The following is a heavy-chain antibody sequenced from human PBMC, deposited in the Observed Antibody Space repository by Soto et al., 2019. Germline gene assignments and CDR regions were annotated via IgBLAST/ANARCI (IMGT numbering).Heavy chain of an antibody. J-gene: IGHJ4*02. D-gene: IGHD6-19*01. CDR2: ISGTGGTT. CDR1: GFTFSTYA. V-gene: IGHV3-23*01. CDR3: AKEPLARGTGWYADY. Sequence: ELQLLESGGDLVQPGGSLRLSCAASGFTFSTYAMSWVRQAPGKGLEWVTAISGTGGTTYYADSVKGRFTISRDNSKNTLYLQMSSLRADDTAIYHCAKEPLARGTGWYADYWGQGTLVTVSS.